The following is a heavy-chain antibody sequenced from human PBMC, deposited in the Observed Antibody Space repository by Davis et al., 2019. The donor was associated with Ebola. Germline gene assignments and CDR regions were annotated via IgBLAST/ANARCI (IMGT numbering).Heavy chain of an antibody. Sequence: GESLKISCAASGFTFSSYGMHWVRQAPGKGLEWVAVIWYDGSNKYYADSVKGRFTISRDNSKNTLYLQMNSLRAEDTAVYYCARDPGIGVAATNADYWGQGTLVTVSS. J-gene: IGHJ4*02. CDR2: IWYDGSNK. CDR1: GFTFSSYG. D-gene: IGHD2-15*01. CDR3: ARDPGIGVAATNADY. V-gene: IGHV3-30*19.